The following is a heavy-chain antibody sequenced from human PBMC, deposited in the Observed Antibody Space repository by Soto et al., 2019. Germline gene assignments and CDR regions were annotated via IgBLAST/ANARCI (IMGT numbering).Heavy chain of an antibody. Sequence: QVQLQYSCPGLVKPSQTLSLTCTVSGGSISSGDYYWSWIRQPPGKVLEWIGYICYSGSTYYNPSLESRVTIPVETSKNHFSLKLSSVTAADTAVYYCARANYDFWSGWVDVWGQGTTVTVSS. V-gene: IGHV4-30-4*01. CDR2: ICYSGST. CDR3: ARANYDFWSGWVDV. CDR1: GGSISSGDYY. D-gene: IGHD3-3*01. J-gene: IGHJ6*02.